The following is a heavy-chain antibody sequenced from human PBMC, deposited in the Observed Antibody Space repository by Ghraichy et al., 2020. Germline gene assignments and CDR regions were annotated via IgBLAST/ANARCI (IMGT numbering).Heavy chain of an antibody. J-gene: IGHJ5*02. D-gene: IGHD2-21*02. Sequence: GESLNISCAASGFTFSSYSMNWVRQAPGKGLEWVSYISSSSSTMYYADSVKGRFTISRDNAKNSLYLQMNSLRDEDTAVYYCARDSPYCGGDCSAIQYNWFDPWGQGSLVTVSS. CDR2: ISSSSSTM. V-gene: IGHV3-48*02. CDR1: GFTFSSYS. CDR3: ARDSPYCGGDCSAIQYNWFDP.